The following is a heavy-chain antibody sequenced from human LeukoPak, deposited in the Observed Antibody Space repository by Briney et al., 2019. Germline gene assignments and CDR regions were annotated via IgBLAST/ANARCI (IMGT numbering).Heavy chain of an antibody. CDR2: IYHSGST. Sequence: PSGTLSLTCAVSGGSISSSNWWSWARQSPGKGLEWIGEIYHSGSTNYNPSLKSRVTISVDESKNQFSLKLSSVTAADTAVYYCAHTSPEGYRWDYWGQGTLVTVSP. J-gene: IGHJ4*02. CDR1: GGSISSSNW. CDR3: AHTSPEGYRWDY. D-gene: IGHD3-16*02. V-gene: IGHV4-4*02.